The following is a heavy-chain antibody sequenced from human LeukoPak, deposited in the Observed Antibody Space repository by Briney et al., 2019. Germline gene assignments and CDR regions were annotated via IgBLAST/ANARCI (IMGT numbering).Heavy chain of an antibody. J-gene: IGHJ4*02. CDR2: ISYDGSNK. V-gene: IGHV3-30-3*01. CDR3: AKEGGLTGGFDY. Sequence: PGRSLRLSCAASGFTFSSYAMHWVRQAPGKGLEWVAVISYDGSNKYYADSVKGRFTISRDNSKNTLYLQMNSLRAEDTAVYYCAKEGGLTGGFDYWGQGTLVTVSS. D-gene: IGHD7-27*01. CDR1: GFTFSSYA.